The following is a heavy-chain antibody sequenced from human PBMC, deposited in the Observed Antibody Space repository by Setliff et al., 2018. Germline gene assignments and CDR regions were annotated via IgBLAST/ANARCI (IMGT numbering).Heavy chain of an antibody. V-gene: IGHV1-18*01. CDR1: GYTLTSYG. Sequence: ASVKVSCKASGYTLTSYGFSWVRQAPGQGLGWMGRVSVYNGNTNYGQKYQGRVAMTTDTSTNTVYMELRSLRSDDTAVYFCVREYSGGGLTWGQGTMVTVSS. J-gene: IGHJ3*01. CDR3: VREYSGGGLT. CDR2: VSVYNGNT. D-gene: IGHD1-26*01.